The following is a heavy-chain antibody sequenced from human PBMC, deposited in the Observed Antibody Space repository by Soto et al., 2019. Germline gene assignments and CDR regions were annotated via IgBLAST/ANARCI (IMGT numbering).Heavy chain of an antibody. D-gene: IGHD6-13*01. Sequence: SETLSLTCAVSSGSISSSNWWSWVRQPPGKGLEWIGEIYHSGSTNYNPSLKSRVTISVDKSKNQFSLKLSSVTAADTAVYYCARTIAAAGKAYYFDYWGQGTLVTVSS. CDR3: ARTIAAAGKAYYFDY. CDR2: IYHSGST. V-gene: IGHV4-4*02. CDR1: SGSISSSNW. J-gene: IGHJ4*02.